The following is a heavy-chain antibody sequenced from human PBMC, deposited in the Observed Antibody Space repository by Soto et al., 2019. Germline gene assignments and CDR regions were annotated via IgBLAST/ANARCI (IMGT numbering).Heavy chain of an antibody. D-gene: IGHD2-8*01. CDR2: INGDGSST. J-gene: IGHJ4*02. V-gene: IGHV3-74*01. CDR3: ARENCTNVCSTLLEN. Sequence: GGSLRLSCAASGFTFSSDWMHWVRLGPGKGLVWVSRINGDGSSTNYADSVKGRFTISRDNAKNTLYLEMNSLRAEDTAVYFCARENCTNVCSTLLENWGQGTLVTVSS. CDR1: GFTFSSDW.